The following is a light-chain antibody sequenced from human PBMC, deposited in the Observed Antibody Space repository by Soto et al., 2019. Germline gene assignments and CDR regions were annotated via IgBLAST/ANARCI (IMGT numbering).Light chain of an antibody. CDR1: SSDVGGYNY. V-gene: IGLV2-8*01. CDR2: EVS. J-gene: IGLJ2*01. CDR3: SSYAGSNNFDVV. Sequence: HSALTQPPSASGFPGQSVTISCTGTSSDVGGYNYVSWYQQHPGKAPKLMIYEVSKRPSGVPDRFSGSKSGNTASLTVSGLQAEDEADYYCSSYAGSNNFDVVFGGGTKVTVL.